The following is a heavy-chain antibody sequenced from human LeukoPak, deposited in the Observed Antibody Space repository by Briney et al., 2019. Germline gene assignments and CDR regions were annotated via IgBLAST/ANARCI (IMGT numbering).Heavy chain of an antibody. V-gene: IGHV1-69*04. CDR2: IIPIFGIA. CDR1: GGTFSSYA. CDR3: ARDLAVAGIGADFDY. J-gene: IGHJ4*02. Sequence: GASVKVSCKASGGTFSSYAISWVRQAPGQGLEWMGRIIPIFGIANYAQKFQGRVTITADKSTSTAYMELSSLRSEDTAMYYCARDLAVAGIGADFDYWGQGTLVTVSS. D-gene: IGHD6-19*01.